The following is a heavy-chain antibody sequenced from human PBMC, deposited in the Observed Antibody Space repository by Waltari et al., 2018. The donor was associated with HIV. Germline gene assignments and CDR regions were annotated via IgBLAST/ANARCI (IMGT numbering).Heavy chain of an antibody. V-gene: IGHV3-33*01. CDR3: VASWEPAGNDGLDI. CDR1: GFTFSSYG. CDR2: IWFHGNNK. Sequence: QVQLVESGGGVVQPGKSLRLSCAASGFTFSSYGMHWVRQAPCKGLEGGAVIWFHGNNKYYANSVKGRFTISRDNSKNTLYLQLNSLRAEDTGVYYCVASWEPAGNDGLDIWGQGTTVTVSS. D-gene: IGHD1-26*01. J-gene: IGHJ3*02.